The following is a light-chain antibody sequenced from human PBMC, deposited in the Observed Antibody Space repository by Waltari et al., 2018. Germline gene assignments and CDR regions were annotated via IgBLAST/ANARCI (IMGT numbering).Light chain of an antibody. CDR3: QAWDSSTAV. CDR2: QDN. Sequence: SYELTQPPSVSVSPGQTASITCSGDKLGEKYACWYQQKPGQSPVLFISQDNKRPSGLSERFSGSNSGNTATLTISGTQAMDEADYYCQAWDSSTAVFGGGTRLTVL. J-gene: IGLJ3*02. CDR1: KLGEKY. V-gene: IGLV3-1*01.